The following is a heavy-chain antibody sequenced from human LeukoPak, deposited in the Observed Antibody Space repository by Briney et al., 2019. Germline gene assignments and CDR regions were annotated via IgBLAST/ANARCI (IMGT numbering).Heavy chain of an antibody. J-gene: IGHJ4*02. CDR1: GFTFSSYG. CDR2: ISYDGSNK. CDR3: AREDGSGSYHFDY. V-gene: IGHV3-30*03. D-gene: IGHD3-10*01. Sequence: PGGSLRLSCVASGFTFSSYGMHWVRQAPGKGLEWVAVISYDGSNKYYADSVKGRFTISRDNSKNTLYLQMNSLRAEDTAVYYCAREDGSGSYHFDYWGQGTLVTVSS.